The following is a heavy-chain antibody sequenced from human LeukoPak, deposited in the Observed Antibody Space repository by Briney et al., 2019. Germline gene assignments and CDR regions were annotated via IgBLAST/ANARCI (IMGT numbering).Heavy chain of an antibody. Sequence: GGSPRVSCAASGFTFSNYLMSWVRQARGKGLEWLANINQEGRQIYYVDSVKGRFIISIDNGKNALYLQINSLSENDTAVYYCARHQSSMIVVRTTTWFFDLWGRGTLVTVSP. J-gene: IGHJ2*01. V-gene: IGHV3-7*01. CDR1: GFTFSNYL. D-gene: IGHD3-22*01. CDR3: ARHQSSMIVVRTTTWFFDL. CDR2: INQEGRQI.